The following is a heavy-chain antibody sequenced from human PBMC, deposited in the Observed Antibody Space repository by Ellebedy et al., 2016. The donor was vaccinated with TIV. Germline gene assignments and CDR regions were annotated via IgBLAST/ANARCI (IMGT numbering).Heavy chain of an antibody. J-gene: IGHJ4*02. CDR2: NSVYNDNT. D-gene: IGHD3-22*01. Sequence: AASVKVSCKASGYTFTSYGISWVRQAPGQGPEWMGWNSVYNDNTNYAQKFQGRVTMTTDPSTSTAYMELRSLRSDDTAVYYCGRMVYYDSSGYLSDYWGQGTLVTVSS. CDR1: GYTFTSYG. CDR3: GRMVYYDSSGYLSDY. V-gene: IGHV1-18*01.